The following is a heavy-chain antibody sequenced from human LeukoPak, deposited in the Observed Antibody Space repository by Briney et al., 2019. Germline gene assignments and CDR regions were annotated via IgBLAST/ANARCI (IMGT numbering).Heavy chain of an antibody. CDR1: GFTFSSYA. CDR2: ISGSGGST. J-gene: IGHJ3*02. V-gene: IGHV3-23*01. Sequence: GGSLRLSCAASGFTFSSYAMSWVRQAPVKGLDWVSAISGSGGSTYYADSVKGRFTISRDNSKNTLYLQMNSLRAEDTAVYYCAKRLRFRDAFDIWGQGIMVTVSS. D-gene: IGHD2/OR15-2a*01. CDR3: AKRLRFRDAFDI.